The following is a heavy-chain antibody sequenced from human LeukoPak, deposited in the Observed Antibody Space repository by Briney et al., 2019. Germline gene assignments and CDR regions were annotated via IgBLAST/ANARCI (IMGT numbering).Heavy chain of an antibody. D-gene: IGHD4-17*01. CDR3: ARDPTPYGDYEHY. J-gene: IGHJ4*02. Sequence: PSETLSLTCTVSGGSISSGSYYWSWIRQPAGKGLEWIGRIYTSGSTNYNPSLKSRVTISVDTSKNQFSLKLSSVTAADTAVYYCARDPTPYGDYEHYWGQGTLVTVSS. CDR1: GGSISSGSYY. CDR2: IYTSGST. V-gene: IGHV4-61*02.